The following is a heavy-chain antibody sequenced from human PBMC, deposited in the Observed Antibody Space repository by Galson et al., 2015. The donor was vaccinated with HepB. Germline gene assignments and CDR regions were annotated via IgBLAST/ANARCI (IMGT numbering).Heavy chain of an antibody. CDR1: GFTFSSYA. CDR2: ISYDGSNK. D-gene: IGHD6-19*01. CDR3: ARENSGWYYYYYGMDV. V-gene: IGHV3-30-3*01. J-gene: IGHJ6*02. Sequence: SLRLSCAASGFTFSSYAMHWVRQAPGKGLEWVAVISYDGSNKYYADSVKGRFTISRDNSKNTLYLQMNSLRAEDTAVYYCARENSGWYYYYYGMDVWGQGTTVTVSS.